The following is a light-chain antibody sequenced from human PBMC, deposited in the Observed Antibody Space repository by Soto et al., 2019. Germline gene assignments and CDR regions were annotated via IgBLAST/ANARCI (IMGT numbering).Light chain of an antibody. J-gene: IGKJ1*01. CDR1: QTVRNN. V-gene: IGKV3-11*01. Sequence: EIVLTQSPATLSLSPGERATLSCRASQTVRNNLAWYQQRPGQAPRLLIYDASSRATGIPARFSGSGSGTDSTLTISSLEPEDFAVYYCQEYFQWPPGMFGPGTKVDIK. CDR2: DAS. CDR3: QEYFQWPPGM.